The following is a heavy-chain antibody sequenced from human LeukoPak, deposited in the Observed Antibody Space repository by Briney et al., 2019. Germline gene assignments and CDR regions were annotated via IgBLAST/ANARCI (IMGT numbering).Heavy chain of an antibody. CDR3: ARDGWETDY. CDR2: IKGDGSEK. J-gene: IGHJ4*02. CDR1: GFTFSSYW. V-gene: IGHV3-7*01. D-gene: IGHD1-26*01. Sequence: GGSLRLSCAASGFTFSSYWMTWVRQAPGKGLEWVGNIKGDGSEKYYVDSVEGRFTISRDNAKNSLYLQMNSLRAEDTAVYYCARDGWETDYWGQGTLVTVSS.